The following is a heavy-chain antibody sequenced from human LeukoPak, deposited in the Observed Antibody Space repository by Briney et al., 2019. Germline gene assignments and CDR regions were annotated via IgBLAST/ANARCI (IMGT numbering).Heavy chain of an antibody. CDR1: GGSISSYY. D-gene: IGHD5-18*01. V-gene: IGHV4-59*01. CDR2: IYYSGST. J-gene: IGHJ6*03. Sequence: SETLSLTCTVSGGSISSYYWSWIRQPPGKGLEWIGYIYYSGSTNYNPSLKSRVPISVDPSKNQFSLKLSSVTAADTAVYYCARGSPHNNYGRYYYYYYMDVWGKGTTVTISS. CDR3: ARGSPHNNYGRYYYYYYMDV.